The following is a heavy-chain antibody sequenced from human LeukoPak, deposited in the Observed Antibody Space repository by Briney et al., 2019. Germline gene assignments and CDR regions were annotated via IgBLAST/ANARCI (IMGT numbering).Heavy chain of an antibody. CDR2: IYPGDSDT. CDR1: GYTFTNYW. D-gene: IGHD6-6*01. J-gene: IGHJ4*02. V-gene: IGHV5-51*01. CDR3: ARSQAYSSSSSVDY. Sequence: NHGESLKISCKGSGYTFTNYWIGWVRQMPGKGLEWMGIIYPGDSDTRYSPSFQGQVTISADKSISTAYLHWSSLKASDTAMYYCARSQAYSSSSSVDYWGQGTLVTVSS.